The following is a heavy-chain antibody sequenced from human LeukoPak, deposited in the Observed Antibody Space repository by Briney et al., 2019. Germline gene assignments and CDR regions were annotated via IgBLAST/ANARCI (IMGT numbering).Heavy chain of an antibody. V-gene: IGHV3-21*04. CDR1: GFTFDDYG. J-gene: IGHJ3*02. D-gene: IGHD6-19*01. CDR3: AKDYTSGWYGAFDI. CDR2: ISSSSSYI. Sequence: GGSLRLSCAASGFTFDDYGMNWVRQAPGKGLEWVSSISSSSSYIYYADSVKGRFTISRDNAKNSLYLQMNSLRAEDMAFYYCAKDYTSGWYGAFDIWGQGTMVTVSS.